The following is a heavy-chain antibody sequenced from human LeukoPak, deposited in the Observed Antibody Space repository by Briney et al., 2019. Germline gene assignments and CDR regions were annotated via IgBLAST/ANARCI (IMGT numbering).Heavy chain of an antibody. CDR2: IYPGDSDT. CDR3: AASDGYIHRHPNYYLDY. V-gene: IGHV5-51*01. J-gene: IGHJ4*02. Sequence: GESLKISCKGSGYSFTSYWIGWVRQMPGKGLEWMGIIYPGDSDTRYSPSFQGQVTISADKSISTAYLQWSSLKASDTAMYYCAASDGYIHRHPNYYLDYWGQGTLVTVSS. D-gene: IGHD5-24*01. CDR1: GYSFTSYW.